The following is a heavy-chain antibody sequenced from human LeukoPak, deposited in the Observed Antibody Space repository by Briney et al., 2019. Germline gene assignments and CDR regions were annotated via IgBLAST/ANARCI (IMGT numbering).Heavy chain of an antibody. J-gene: IGHJ4*02. Sequence: SETLSLTCAVYGGSFSDYYWSWIRQPPGKGLEWIGEISHSGSTNYNPSLKSRVTISVDTSKNQFSLNLSSVTAADTAVYYCARGIDEWLYLNYWGQGALVTVSS. CDR1: GGSFSDYY. CDR3: ARGIDEWLYLNY. D-gene: IGHD3-3*01. CDR2: ISHSGST. V-gene: IGHV4-34*01.